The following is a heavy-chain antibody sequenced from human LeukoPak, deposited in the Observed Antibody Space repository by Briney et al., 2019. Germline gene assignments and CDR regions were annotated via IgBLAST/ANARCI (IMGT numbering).Heavy chain of an antibody. CDR2: TGTAGDT. V-gene: IGHV3-13*01. CDR1: GFTFSSYD. CDR3: ARGARERWLQLDY. D-gene: IGHD5-24*01. Sequence: GGSLRLSCAASGFTFSSYDMHWVRQATGKGLEWVSATGTAGDTYYPGSVKGRFTISRENAKNSLYLQMNSLRAGDTAVYYCARGARERWLQLDYWGQGTLVTVSS. J-gene: IGHJ4*02.